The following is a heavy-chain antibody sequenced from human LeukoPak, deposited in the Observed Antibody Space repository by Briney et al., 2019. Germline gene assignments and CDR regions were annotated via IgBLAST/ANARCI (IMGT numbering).Heavy chain of an antibody. V-gene: IGHV3-30-3*01. J-gene: IGHJ4*02. CDR3: ARDPVRAAPTYYFDY. CDR1: GFTFSSYA. Sequence: PGGSLRLSCAASGFTFSSYAMHWVRQAPGKGLEWVAVISYDGSNKYYADSVKGRFTISRDNSKNTLYLQMNSLRAEDTAVYYCARDPVRAAPTYYFDYWGQGTLVTVSS. D-gene: IGHD6-6*01. CDR2: ISYDGSNK.